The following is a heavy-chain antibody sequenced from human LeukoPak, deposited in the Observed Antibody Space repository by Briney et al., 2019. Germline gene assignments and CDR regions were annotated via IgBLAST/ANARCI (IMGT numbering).Heavy chain of an antibody. CDR3: ARAYDSSGYWLYYFDY. Sequence: GGSLRLSCAASGFTFSSYWMSWVRQAPGKGLEWVANINQDGSEKYYGDSVKGRFTISRDNAKSSLYLQMNSLRAEDTAEYYWARAYDSSGYWLYYFDYWGRGTVATVSS. CDR1: GFTFSSYW. V-gene: IGHV3-7*01. D-gene: IGHD3-22*01. CDR2: INQDGSEK. J-gene: IGHJ4*02.